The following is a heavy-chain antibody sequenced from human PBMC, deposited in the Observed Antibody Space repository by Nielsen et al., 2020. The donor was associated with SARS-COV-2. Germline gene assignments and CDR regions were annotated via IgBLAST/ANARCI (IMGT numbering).Heavy chain of an antibody. Sequence: GGSLRLSCAASGFTFSSYDMHWVRQAPGKGLEWVAVIWSDGSDRYYADSVKGRFTISRDNSNNTLFLQMDSLTADDTAVYFCARLSNFWSGYNDYWGQGTLVTVSS. J-gene: IGHJ4*02. V-gene: IGHV3-33*01. CDR2: IWSDGSDR. D-gene: IGHD3-3*01. CDR3: ARLSNFWSGYNDY. CDR1: GFTFSSYD.